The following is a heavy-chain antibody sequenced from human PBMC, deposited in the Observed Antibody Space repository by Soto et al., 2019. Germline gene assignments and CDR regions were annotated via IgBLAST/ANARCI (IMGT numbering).Heavy chain of an antibody. CDR1: GYTFTSYG. Sequence: ASVKVSCKASGYTFTSYGISWVRQAPGQGLEWMGWISAYNGNTNYAQKLQGRVTMTTDTSTSTAYMELRSLRSDDTAVYYCARAITIFGVAPTHYYYYGMDVWGRGTTVTVSS. CDR2: ISAYNGNT. CDR3: ARAITIFGVAPTHYYYYGMDV. D-gene: IGHD3-3*01. J-gene: IGHJ6*02. V-gene: IGHV1-18*01.